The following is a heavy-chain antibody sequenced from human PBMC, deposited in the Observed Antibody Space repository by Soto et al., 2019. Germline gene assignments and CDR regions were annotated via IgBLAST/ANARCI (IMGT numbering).Heavy chain of an antibody. D-gene: IGHD3-10*01. CDR2: IYYTGST. V-gene: IGHV4-59*08. CDR3: ARHVFGSEYFYGMDV. Sequence: QVQLQESGPGLVRPSETLSLTCIVSGDSISSYYWSWIRQPPGKGLEWIGYIYYTGSTTYNPSLSGRATISLDTSKTKFSLELSSVTAADTAVYYCARHVFGSEYFYGMDVWGQGTTVTVSS. CDR1: GDSISSYY. J-gene: IGHJ6*02.